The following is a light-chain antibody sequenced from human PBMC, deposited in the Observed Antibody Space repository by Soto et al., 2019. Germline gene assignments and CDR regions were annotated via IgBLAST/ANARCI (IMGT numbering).Light chain of an antibody. CDR1: QSVSSH. Sequence: IVMTQSPATLSVSTGERATLSCRASQSVSSHLAWYQQKPGQAPRLLIYGESTRATGIPPRFSGSGSGTDFTLSIRRLEPEDFAVYYCHQFGYSPRTFGQGTKVDIK. CDR2: GES. J-gene: IGKJ1*01. V-gene: IGKV3-15*01. CDR3: HQFGYSPRT.